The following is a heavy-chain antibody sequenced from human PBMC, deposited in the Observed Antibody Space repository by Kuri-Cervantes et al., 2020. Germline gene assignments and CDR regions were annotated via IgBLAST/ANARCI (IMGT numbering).Heavy chain of an antibody. V-gene: IGHV3-48*02. D-gene: IGHD4-17*01. CDR2: ISSSGRTI. CDR1: GFTFSSYS. CDR3: ARGRHGDYDFDY. Sequence: LSLTCAASGFTFSSYSMNWVRQAPGKGLEWVSYISSSGRTIYYADSVKGRFTISRDNAKNSLYLQMNSLRDEDTAVYYCARGRHGDYDFDYWGQGTLVTVSS. J-gene: IGHJ4*02.